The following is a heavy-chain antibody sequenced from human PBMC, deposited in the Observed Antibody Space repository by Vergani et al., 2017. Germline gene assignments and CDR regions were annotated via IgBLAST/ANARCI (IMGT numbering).Heavy chain of an antibody. J-gene: IGHJ4*02. CDR3: AREDTYYYCSGSFPPDY. D-gene: IGHD3-10*01. CDR1: GYTFTGYY. Sequence: QVQLVQSGAEVKKPGASVKVSCKASGYTFTGYYMHWVRQAPGQGLEWMGWINPNSGNTNYAQKLQGRVTMTTDTSTSTAYMVLRSLRSDDTAVYYCAREDTYYYCSGSFPPDYWGQGTLVTVSS. CDR2: INPNSGNT. V-gene: IGHV1-2*02.